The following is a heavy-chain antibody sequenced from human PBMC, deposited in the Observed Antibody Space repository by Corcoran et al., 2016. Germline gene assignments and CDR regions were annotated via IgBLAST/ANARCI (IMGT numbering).Heavy chain of an antibody. CDR1: GFNFSSYG. V-gene: IGHV3-33*01. D-gene: IGHD3-3*01. J-gene: IGHJ6*02. Sequence: QVPLVEAGGGVVQSGRSLRLSCEASGFNFSSYGMHWVRQAPGTGLEWVAVIWYEGSNKYYADSVKGRVTISSDNSKNTLYLQMNSLRAEYTAVYYGARGDGGVYYRMDVWGQGTTVTVSS. CDR2: IWYEGSNK. CDR3: ARGDGGVYYRMDV.